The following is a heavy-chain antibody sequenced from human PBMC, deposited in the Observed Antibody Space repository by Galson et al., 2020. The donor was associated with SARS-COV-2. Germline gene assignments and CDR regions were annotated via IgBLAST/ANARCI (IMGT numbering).Heavy chain of an antibody. D-gene: IGHD6-13*01. Sequence: SETLSLTCGVSGGPFSGYFWNWIRQAPGKGLEWIGEISHSGRTNHNPSLKSRVAMSIDMSKNQWSLKLTSVTAADTAVYYCARVASAAGISGGFDYWGQGTLVTVSS. CDR1: GGPFSGYF. J-gene: IGHJ4*02. CDR3: ARVASAAGISGGFDY. V-gene: IGHV4-34*01. CDR2: ISHSGRT.